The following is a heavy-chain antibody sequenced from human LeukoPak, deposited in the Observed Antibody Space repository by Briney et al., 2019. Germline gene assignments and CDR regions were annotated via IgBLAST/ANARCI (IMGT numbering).Heavy chain of an antibody. V-gene: IGHV3-30*02. CDR3: ARDPPSRGTRYFDY. D-gene: IGHD3-16*01. J-gene: IGHJ4*02. CDR2: IRYDGANK. Sequence: GGSLRLSCAASGFSFSNFGMHWVRQAPGKGLDWVAFIRYDGANKYYADSVKGRFTISRDNAKNSLYLQMDSLRVEDTAVYYCARDPPSRGTRYFDYWGQGTLVTVSS. CDR1: GFSFSNFG.